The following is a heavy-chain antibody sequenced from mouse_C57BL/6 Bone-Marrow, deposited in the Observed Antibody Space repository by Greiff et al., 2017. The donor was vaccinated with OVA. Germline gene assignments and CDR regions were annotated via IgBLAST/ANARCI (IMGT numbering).Heavy chain of an antibody. Sequence: EVQLQESGGDLVKPGGSLKLSCAASGFTFSSYCMSWVRQTPDKRLEWVATISSGGGYTYYPDSVKGRFTISRDNAKNTLYLQMSSLKSEDTAMYYCARLDGSTLGWGQGTTLTVSS. CDR2: ISSGGGYT. V-gene: IGHV5-6*01. CDR3: ARLDGSTLG. D-gene: IGHD1-1*01. CDR1: GFTFSSYC. J-gene: IGHJ2*01.